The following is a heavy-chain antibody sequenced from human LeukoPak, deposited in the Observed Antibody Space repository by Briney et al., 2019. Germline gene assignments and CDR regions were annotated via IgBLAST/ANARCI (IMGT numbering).Heavy chain of an antibody. Sequence: SETLSLTCAVYGGSFSGYYWSWIRQPPGKGLEWIGEINHSGSTNYNPSLKSRVTISVDTSKNQFSLKLSSVTAADTAVYYCARFWNDGRYFDYWGQGTLVTVSS. CDR1: GGSFSGYY. CDR3: ARFWNDGRYFDY. V-gene: IGHV4-34*01. J-gene: IGHJ4*02. CDR2: INHSGST. D-gene: IGHD1-1*01.